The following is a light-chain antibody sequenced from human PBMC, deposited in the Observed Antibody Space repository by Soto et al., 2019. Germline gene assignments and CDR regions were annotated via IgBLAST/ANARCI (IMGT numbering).Light chain of an antibody. Sequence: QSALTQPASVSRSPGQSITISCTGTSSDVGGYNYVSWYQQHPGKAPKVMIYEVSNRPSGVSNRFSGSKSGNTASLTISGLQAEDEADYYCSSYTRSSTRVFGGGTKLTVL. J-gene: IGLJ3*02. CDR1: SSDVGGYNY. V-gene: IGLV2-14*01. CDR3: SSYTRSSTRV. CDR2: EVS.